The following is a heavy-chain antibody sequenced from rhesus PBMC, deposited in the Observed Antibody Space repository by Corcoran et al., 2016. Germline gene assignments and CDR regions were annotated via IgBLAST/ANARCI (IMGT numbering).Heavy chain of an antibody. V-gene: IGHV4S2*01. Sequence: QVQLQESGPILVKPSETLALTCAVSGDSVTRNYWNWLRQAPGKGLEWIGRIYGSACNTDYNPARKSRLTISRATATNQFALKVNSVPAADTAVYYCVRSSNPNDEFAYWGQGVLVTVSS. D-gene: IGHD1-14*01. CDR3: VRSSNPNDEFAY. J-gene: IGHJ4*01. CDR2: IYGSACNT. CDR1: GDSVTRNY.